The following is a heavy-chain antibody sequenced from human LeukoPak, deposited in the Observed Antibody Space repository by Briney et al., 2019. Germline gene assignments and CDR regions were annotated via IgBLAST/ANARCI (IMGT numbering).Heavy chain of an antibody. V-gene: IGHV1-69*01. J-gene: IGHJ6*03. CDR3: ARGLWGDFWSGDYYYYYMDV. CDR2: IIPIFGTA. D-gene: IGHD3-3*01. Sequence: SVKVSCKASGGTFSSYAISWVRQAPGQGLEWMGGIIPIFGTANYAQKFQGRVTITADESTSTAYMELSSLRSEDTAVYYCARGLWGDFWSGDYYYYYMDVWGKGTTVTVSS. CDR1: GGTFSSYA.